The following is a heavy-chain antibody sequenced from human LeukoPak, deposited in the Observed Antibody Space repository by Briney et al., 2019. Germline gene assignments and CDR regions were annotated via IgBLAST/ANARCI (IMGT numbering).Heavy chain of an antibody. CDR3: ARESPLRFLAWLFDY. D-gene: IGHD3-3*01. Sequence: SVKVSCKASGGTFSRYAISWVRQAPGQGLEWMGRIIPIFGTANYAQKFQGRVTITTDESTSTAYMELSSLRSEDTAVYYCARESPLRFLAWLFDYWGQGTLDTVSS. V-gene: IGHV1-69*05. CDR1: GGTFSRYA. CDR2: IIPIFGTA. J-gene: IGHJ4*02.